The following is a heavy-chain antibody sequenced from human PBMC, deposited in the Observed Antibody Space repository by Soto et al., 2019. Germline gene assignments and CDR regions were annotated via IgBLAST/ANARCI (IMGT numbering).Heavy chain of an antibody. D-gene: IGHD6-19*01. CDR3: AKGAVAGTWSYYYYMDV. CDR1: GFTFSSYA. V-gene: IGHV3-23*01. CDR2: ISGSGGST. Sequence: GGSLRLSCAASGFTFSSYAMSWVRQAPGKGLEWVSAISGSGGSTYYADSVKGRFTISRDNSKNTLYLQMNSLRAEDTAVYYCAKGAVAGTWSYYYYMDVWGKGTTVTVSS. J-gene: IGHJ6*03.